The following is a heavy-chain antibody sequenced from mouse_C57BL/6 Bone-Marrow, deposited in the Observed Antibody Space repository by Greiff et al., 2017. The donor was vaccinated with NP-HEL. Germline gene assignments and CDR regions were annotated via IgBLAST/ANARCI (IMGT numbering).Heavy chain of an antibody. D-gene: IGHD1-1*01. V-gene: IGHV1-19*01. J-gene: IGHJ4*01. CDR1: GYTFTDYY. CDR3: ARSGSSSRYYAMDY. Sequence: VQLQQSGPVLVKPGASVKMSCKASGYTFTDYYMNWVKQSHGKSLEWIGVINPYNGGTSYNQKFKGKATLTVDKSSSTAYMDLNSLTSEDSAVYYCARSGSSSRYYAMDYWGQGTSVTVSS. CDR2: INPYNGGT.